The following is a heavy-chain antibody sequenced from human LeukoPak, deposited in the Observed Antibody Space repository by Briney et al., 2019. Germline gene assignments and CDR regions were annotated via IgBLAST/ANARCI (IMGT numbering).Heavy chain of an antibody. CDR1: GFTFDDYA. Sequence: GGSLRLSCAASGFTFDDYAMHWVRQAPGKGLEWVSGISWNSGSIGYADSVKGRFTISRDNAKNSPYLQMNSLRAEDTALYYCAKDIGIVGATAFDYWGQGTLVTVSS. J-gene: IGHJ4*02. D-gene: IGHD1-26*01. CDR3: AKDIGIVGATAFDY. V-gene: IGHV3-9*01. CDR2: ISWNSGSI.